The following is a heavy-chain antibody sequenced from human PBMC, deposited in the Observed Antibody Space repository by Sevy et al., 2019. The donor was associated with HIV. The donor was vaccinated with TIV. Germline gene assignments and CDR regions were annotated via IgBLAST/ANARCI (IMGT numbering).Heavy chain of an antibody. V-gene: IGHV3-9*01. CDR2: VSWNSRYI. Sequence: GGSLRLSCAASGFPFNDHAMHWVRQVPGKGLEWVSGVSWNSRYIGYAYSVKGRFTISRDNARHFLYLEMNSLRPEDTPLYYCAKDMNRCCDGVNCYSYYYYFYGLDVWGQGTTVTVSS. CDR1: GFPFNDHA. D-gene: IGHD2-21*01. J-gene: IGHJ6*02. CDR3: AKDMNRCCDGVNCYSYYYYFYGLDV.